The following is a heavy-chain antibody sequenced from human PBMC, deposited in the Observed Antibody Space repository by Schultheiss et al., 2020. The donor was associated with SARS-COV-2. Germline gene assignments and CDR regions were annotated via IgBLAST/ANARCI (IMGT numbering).Heavy chain of an antibody. D-gene: IGHD3-10*01. CDR2: VHHSGST. CDR1: GGSISSNIW. V-gene: IGHV4-4*02. CDR3: ARGPYYYGSGSYSYYFDY. J-gene: IGHJ4*02. Sequence: SETLSLTCAVSGGSISSNIWWTWVRQPPGKGLEWIGEVHHSGSTNYNPSLKSRVTMSVDTSKNQFSLKLSSVTAADTAVYYCARGPYYYGSGSYSYYFDYWGQGTLVTVSS.